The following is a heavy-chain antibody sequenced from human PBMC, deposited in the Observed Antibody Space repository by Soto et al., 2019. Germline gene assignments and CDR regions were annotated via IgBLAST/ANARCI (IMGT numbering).Heavy chain of an antibody. CDR3: AREIAARPIWYYYYYMDV. D-gene: IGHD6-6*01. V-gene: IGHV1-8*01. CDR2: MNPNSGNT. Sequence: ASVKVSCKASGYTFTSYDINWVRQATGQGHEWMGWMNPNSGNTGYAQKFQGRVTMTRNTSISTAYMELSSLRSEDTAVYYCAREIAARPIWYYYYYMDVWGKGTTVTVSS. J-gene: IGHJ6*03. CDR1: GYTFTSYD.